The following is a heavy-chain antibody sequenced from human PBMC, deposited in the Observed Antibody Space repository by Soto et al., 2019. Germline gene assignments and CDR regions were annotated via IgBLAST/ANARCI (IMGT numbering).Heavy chain of an antibody. V-gene: IGHV4-4*02. J-gene: IGHJ6*02. CDR2: IFHSGST. Sequence: QVQLQESGPGLVKPSGTLSLSCTVSGGSISTDHWWTWVRQSPGEGMVWIGEIFHSGSTAYTPSLKSRVTTSVDRSNNLVSLNLNSVTAADTARYSCAIRVFRDRSGEMDIWGRGTTVTVSS. CDR1: GGSISTDHW. CDR3: AIRVFRDRSGEMDI. D-gene: IGHD3-10*01.